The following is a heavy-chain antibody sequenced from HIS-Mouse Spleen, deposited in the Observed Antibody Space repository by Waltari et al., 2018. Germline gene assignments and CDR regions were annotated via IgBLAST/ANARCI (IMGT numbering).Heavy chain of an antibody. J-gene: IGHJ3*02. V-gene: IGHV1-2*02. Sequence: QVQLVQAGAEVKKPGASVKVSCKASGYTFTGYYMHWVRQAPGQGLEWMGWINPNSGGTNDEQKFQGRVTMTRHTSISTAYMELSRLRSDDTAVYYCARVGLGIAFDIWGQGTMVTVSS. D-gene: IGHD7-27*01. CDR1: GYTFTGYY. CDR3: ARVGLGIAFDI. CDR2: INPNSGGT.